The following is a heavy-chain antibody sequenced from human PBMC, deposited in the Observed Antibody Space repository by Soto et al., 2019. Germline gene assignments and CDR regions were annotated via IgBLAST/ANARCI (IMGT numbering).Heavy chain of an antibody. D-gene: IGHD3-22*01. Sequence: ASVKVSCKTSGYSFTGYAMFWVRQAAGQRLERMGWINAGNGNTKYSQKFQGRVTITRDTSASTAYMEVSSLRSEDTAVYYCARAAYYYDSSGYYPGDYWGQGSLVTVSS. CDR3: ARAAYYYDSSGYYPGDY. CDR2: INAGNGNT. J-gene: IGHJ4*02. V-gene: IGHV1-3*01. CDR1: GYSFTGYA.